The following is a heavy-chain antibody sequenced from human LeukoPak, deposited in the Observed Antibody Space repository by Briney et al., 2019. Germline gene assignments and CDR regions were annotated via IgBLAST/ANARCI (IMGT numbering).Heavy chain of an antibody. CDR1: GGSISSGDYY. V-gene: IGHV4-30-4*01. J-gene: IGHJ4*02. Sequence: SETLSLTCTVSGGSISSGDYYWSWIRQPPGKGLEWIGYIYYSGSTYYNPPLKSRVTISVDTSKNQFSLKLSSVTAADTAVYYCAREALRIAVAGTFDYWGQGTLVTVSS. D-gene: IGHD6-19*01. CDR2: IYYSGST. CDR3: AREALRIAVAGTFDY.